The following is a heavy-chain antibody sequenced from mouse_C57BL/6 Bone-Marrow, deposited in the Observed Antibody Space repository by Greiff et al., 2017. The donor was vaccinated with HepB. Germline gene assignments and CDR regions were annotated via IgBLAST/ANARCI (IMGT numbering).Heavy chain of an antibody. V-gene: IGHV1-59*01. J-gene: IGHJ2*01. CDR1: GYTFTSYW. CDR3: ARGRTYYYGSSSFDY. D-gene: IGHD1-1*01. CDR2: IDPSDSYT. Sequence: VQLQQPGAELVRPGTSVKLSCKASGYTFTSYWMHWVKQRPGQGLEWIGVIDPSDSYTNYNQKFKGKATLTVDTSSSTAYMQLSSLTSEDSAVYYCARGRTYYYGSSSFDYWGQGTTLTVSS.